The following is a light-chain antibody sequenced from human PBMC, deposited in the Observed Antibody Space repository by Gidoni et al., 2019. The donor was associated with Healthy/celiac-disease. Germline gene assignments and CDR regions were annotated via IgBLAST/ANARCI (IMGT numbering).Light chain of an antibody. CDR3: QQYYTTPLT. CDR1: QSILYSSSNQNY. Sequence: DIVMTQSPDSLAVSLGERATINCKSSQSILYSSSNQNYLAWYQQKPGQPPKLLLYWASTRESGVSDRFSGSGSGTDFTLIISSLQAEDVAVYYCQQYYTTPLTFGPGTKVDIK. CDR2: WAS. J-gene: IGKJ3*01. V-gene: IGKV4-1*01.